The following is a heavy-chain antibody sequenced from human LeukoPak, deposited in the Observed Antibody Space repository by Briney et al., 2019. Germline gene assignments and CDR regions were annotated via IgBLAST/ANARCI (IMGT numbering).Heavy chain of an antibody. V-gene: IGHV4-39*01. CDR2: IYYSGSP. CDR1: GGSISSNSYY. D-gene: IGHD2-2*01. Sequence: SETLSLTCTVSGGSISSNSYYWGWIRQPPGKGLEWIGSIYYSGSPYYNPSLKSRVTISVDTSKNQFSLKLSSVTAADTAVYYCARAGSTSLKKFFDYWGQGTLVTVSS. J-gene: IGHJ4*02. CDR3: ARAGSTSLKKFFDY.